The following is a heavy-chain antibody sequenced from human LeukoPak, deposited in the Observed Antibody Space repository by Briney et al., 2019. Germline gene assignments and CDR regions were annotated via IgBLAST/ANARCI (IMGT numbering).Heavy chain of an antibody. Sequence: PGGSLRLSCAASGFTFSSYGMHWVRQAPGKGLEWVAVISYDGSNKYYADSVKGRFTISRDNSKNTLYLQMNSLRAEDTAVYYCARESYGSGETNWGQGTLVTVSS. CDR2: ISYDGSNK. V-gene: IGHV3-30*03. CDR1: GFTFSSYG. D-gene: IGHD3-10*01. J-gene: IGHJ4*02. CDR3: ARESYGSGETN.